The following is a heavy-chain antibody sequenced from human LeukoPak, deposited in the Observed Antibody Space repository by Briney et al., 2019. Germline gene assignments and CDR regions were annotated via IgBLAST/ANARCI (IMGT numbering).Heavy chain of an antibody. CDR1: GGSFSGYY. V-gene: IGHV4-34*01. D-gene: IGHD4-17*01. CDR3: ARGGGDYPVAY. Sequence: PSETLSLTCAVYGGSFSGYYWSWIRQPPGKGLEWIGEINHSGSTNYNPSLKSRVTISVDTSKNQFSLKLSSVTAADTAVYYRARGGGDYPVAYWGQGTLVTVSS. J-gene: IGHJ4*02. CDR2: INHSGST.